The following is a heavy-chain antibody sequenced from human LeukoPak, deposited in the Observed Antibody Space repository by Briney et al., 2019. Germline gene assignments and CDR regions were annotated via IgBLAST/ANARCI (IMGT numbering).Heavy chain of an antibody. J-gene: IGHJ4*02. D-gene: IGHD1-26*01. CDR3: ARPSGSYRRDYFDY. Sequence: SETLSLTCTVSGGSISSSSYYWGWIRQPPGKGLEWIGSIYYSGSTYYNPSLKSRVTISVDTSKNQFSLKLSSVTAADTAVYYCARPSGSYRRDYFDYWGQGTLVTVSS. CDR2: IYYSGST. V-gene: IGHV4-39*07. CDR1: GGSISSSSYY.